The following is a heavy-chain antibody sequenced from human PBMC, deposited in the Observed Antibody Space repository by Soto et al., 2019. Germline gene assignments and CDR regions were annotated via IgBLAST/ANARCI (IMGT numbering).Heavy chain of an antibody. J-gene: IGHJ4*02. V-gene: IGHV5-10-1*01. CDR2: IEPSDSYI. CDR1: GYNFNNDW. D-gene: IGHD1-1*01. CDR3: ARLRSLPSTIKFGKDFDY. Sequence: RGESLKISCTASGYNFNNDWIGWVRQTPGKGLEWMGRIEPSDSYIDYSPSFKGHVTISSDKSIKTVYLQWSSLKASDTAMYYCARLRSLPSTIKFGKDFDYWGQGALVTVSS.